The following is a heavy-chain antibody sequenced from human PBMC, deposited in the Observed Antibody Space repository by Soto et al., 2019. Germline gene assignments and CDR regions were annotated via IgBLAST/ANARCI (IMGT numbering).Heavy chain of an antibody. CDR3: TKRRSARPGFDAFDL. V-gene: IGHV3-9*01. CDR2: ISGDSGSS. Sequence: PGGSLRLSCAASGFTFEAYSLHWVRQLPGKGLEWVAGISGDSGSSGYAESVRGRFTVSRDNAKNSLFLQMSSLSPEDTALYYCTKRRSARPGFDAFDLWGQGTMVTVSS. J-gene: IGHJ3*01. CDR1: GFTFEAYS.